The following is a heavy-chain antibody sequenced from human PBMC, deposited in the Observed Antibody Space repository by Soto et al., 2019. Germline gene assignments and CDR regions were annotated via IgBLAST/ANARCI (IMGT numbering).Heavy chain of an antibody. D-gene: IGHD3-3*01. Sequence: GGSLRLSCAASGFTFSSYGMHWVRQAPGKGLEWVAVISYDGSNKYYADSVKGRFTISRDNSKNTLYLQMNSLRAEDTAVYYCAKDRGYDFWSGYVQGPDYWGQGT. CDR1: GFTFSSYG. V-gene: IGHV3-30*18. J-gene: IGHJ4*02. CDR2: ISYDGSNK. CDR3: AKDRGYDFWSGYVQGPDY.